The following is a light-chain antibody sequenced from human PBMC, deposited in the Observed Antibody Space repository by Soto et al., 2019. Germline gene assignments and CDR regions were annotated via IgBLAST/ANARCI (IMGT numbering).Light chain of an antibody. CDR2: GAY. CDR1: QSVSSN. Sequence: IVRTQSPATLSVSPGERSTLSCRASQSVSSNLAWYQQKPGQAPRLLIYGAYTRATGITARLSGSGSGTEFTLTISSLEPEDFAVYYCQQRSNWPLTFGQGTRLEIK. CDR3: QQRSNWPLT. J-gene: IGKJ5*01. V-gene: IGKV3-15*01.